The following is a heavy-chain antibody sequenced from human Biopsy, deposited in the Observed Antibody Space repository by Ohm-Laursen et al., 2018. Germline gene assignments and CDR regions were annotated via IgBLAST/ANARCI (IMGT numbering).Heavy chain of an antibody. J-gene: IGHJ4*02. CDR2: ISNSGNT. D-gene: IGHD2-15*01. Sequence: SDTLSLTCTVSGDSINSSYWSWIRQPPGKGLEWIGFISNSGNTNYNPSLKSRVTISVDTPKNQISLKLGSVTVADTAVFYCARRGSGGRSFDYWGQGSLVTVSS. CDR3: ARRGSGGRSFDY. V-gene: IGHV4-59*08. CDR1: GDSINSSY.